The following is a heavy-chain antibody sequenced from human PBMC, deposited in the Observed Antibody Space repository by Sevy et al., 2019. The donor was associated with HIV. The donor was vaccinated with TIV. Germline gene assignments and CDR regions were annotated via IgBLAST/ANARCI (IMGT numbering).Heavy chain of an antibody. Sequence: GGSLRLSCAASGFTFSSYSMNWVRQAPGKGLEWVSSISSSSSYIYYADSVKGRFTISRDNAKNSLYLQMNSLRAEDTAVYYCARDSNYYGSGSYNDYWGQGTLVTVSS. CDR2: ISSSSSYI. D-gene: IGHD3-10*01. CDR3: ARDSNYYGSGSYNDY. J-gene: IGHJ4*02. CDR1: GFTFSSYS. V-gene: IGHV3-21*01.